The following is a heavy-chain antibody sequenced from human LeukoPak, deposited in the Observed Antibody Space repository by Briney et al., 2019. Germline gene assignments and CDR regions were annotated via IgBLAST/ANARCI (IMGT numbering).Heavy chain of an antibody. CDR3: ARDSHYDFWSGYYSYYYGMDV. J-gene: IGHJ6*02. D-gene: IGHD3-3*01. Sequence: SVKVSCKASGGAFSSYAISWVRQAPGQGLEWMGRIIPIFGIANYAQKFQGRVTITADKSTSTAYMELSSLRSEDTAVYYCARDSHYDFWSGYYSYYYGMDVWGQGTTVTVSS. CDR1: GGAFSSYA. V-gene: IGHV1-69*10. CDR2: IIPIFGIA.